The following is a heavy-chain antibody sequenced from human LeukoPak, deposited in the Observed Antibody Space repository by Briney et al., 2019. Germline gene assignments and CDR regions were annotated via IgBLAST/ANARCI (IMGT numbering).Heavy chain of an antibody. J-gene: IGHJ3*02. CDR2: ISAYNGNT. CDR3: ARGDYNAFDI. Sequence: ASVKVSCKTSGYIFTGYFMHWVRQAPGQGLEWMGWISAYNGNTNYAQKLQGRVTMTTETSTSTAYMELKSLRSDDTAVYYCARGDYNAFDIWGQGTMVTVSS. CDR1: GYIFTGYF. V-gene: IGHV1-18*04. D-gene: IGHD4-17*01.